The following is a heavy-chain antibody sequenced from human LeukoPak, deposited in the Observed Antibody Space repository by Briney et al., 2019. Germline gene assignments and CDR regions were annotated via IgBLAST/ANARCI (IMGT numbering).Heavy chain of an antibody. CDR1: GGSFSGYY. Sequence: SETLSLTCAVYGGSFSGYYWSWICQPPGKGLEWIGEINHSGSTNYNPSLKSRVTISVDTSKNQFSLKLSSVTAADTAVYYCARGRRVYYYGDKGWFDPWGQGTLVTVSS. J-gene: IGHJ5*02. D-gene: IGHD3-10*01. CDR3: ARGRRVYYYGDKGWFDP. CDR2: INHSGST. V-gene: IGHV4-34*01.